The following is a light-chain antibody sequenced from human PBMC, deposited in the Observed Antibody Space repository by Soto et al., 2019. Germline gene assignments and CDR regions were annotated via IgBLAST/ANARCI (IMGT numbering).Light chain of an antibody. CDR3: QQYNDWPT. CDR2: GAS. CDR1: QSVSSSY. Sequence: IVLTQSPGTRSLSPGERATLSCRASQSVSSSYLAWYQQKRGQAPRLLVYGASSRATGIPDRFSGSGSGTEFTLTISSLQSEDFAVYYCQQYNDWPTFGQGTKVDIK. V-gene: IGKV3-20*01. J-gene: IGKJ1*01.